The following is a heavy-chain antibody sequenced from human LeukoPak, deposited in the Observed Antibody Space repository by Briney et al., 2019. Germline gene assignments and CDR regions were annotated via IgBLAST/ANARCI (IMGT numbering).Heavy chain of an antibody. J-gene: IGHJ4*02. Sequence: GGSLRLSCAASGFTVSSNYMSWVRQAPGKGLEWVSVIYSGGSTYYADSVKGRFTISRDNSKNTLYLQMNSLRAEDTAVYYCAKTAYYYGSGSYTFDYWGQGTLVTVSS. D-gene: IGHD3-10*01. CDR1: GFTVSSNY. V-gene: IGHV3-53*01. CDR2: IYSGGST. CDR3: AKTAYYYGSGSYTFDY.